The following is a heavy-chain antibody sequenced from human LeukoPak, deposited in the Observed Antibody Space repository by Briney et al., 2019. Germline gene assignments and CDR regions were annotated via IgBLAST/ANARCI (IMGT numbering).Heavy chain of an antibody. D-gene: IGHD3-10*01. CDR1: GGSFSGYY. Sequence: PSETLSLTCAVYGGSFSGYYWSWLRQPPGKGLEWIGEINHSGSTNYNPSLKSRVTISVDTSKNQFSLKLSSVTAADMAVYYCARGHYYGSGSYVAMDVWGQGTTVTVSS. CDR3: ARGHYYGSGSYVAMDV. V-gene: IGHV4-34*01. CDR2: INHSGST. J-gene: IGHJ6*02.